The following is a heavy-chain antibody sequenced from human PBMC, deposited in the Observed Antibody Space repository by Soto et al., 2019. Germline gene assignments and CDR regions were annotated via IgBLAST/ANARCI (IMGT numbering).Heavy chain of an antibody. Sequence: QVQLVESGGGVVQPGRSLRLSCATSGFTFRNYGMHWVRQAPGKGLEWVAGESHDGNTKYYTDSVKGRFTISRDDSKSTLYLQMNSLRGEDTAVYHCAKTPLVAVKGDFDHWGQGTLVTVSS. CDR1: GFTFRNYG. CDR2: ESHDGNTK. J-gene: IGHJ4*02. CDR3: AKTPLVAVKGDFDH. V-gene: IGHV3-30*18. D-gene: IGHD2-15*01.